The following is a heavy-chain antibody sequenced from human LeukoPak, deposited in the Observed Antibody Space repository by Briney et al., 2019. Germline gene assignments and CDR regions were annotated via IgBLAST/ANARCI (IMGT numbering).Heavy chain of an antibody. D-gene: IGHD1-26*01. J-gene: IGHJ4*02. CDR1: GGSISSYY. V-gene: IGHV4-59*08. Sequence: SETLSLTCTVSGGSISSYYWSWIRQPPGKGLERIGYIYYSGSTNYNPSLKSRVTISVDTSKNQFSLKLSSVTAADTAVYYCARRGWGNYDYWGQGTLVTVSS. CDR2: IYYSGST. CDR3: ARRGWGNYDY.